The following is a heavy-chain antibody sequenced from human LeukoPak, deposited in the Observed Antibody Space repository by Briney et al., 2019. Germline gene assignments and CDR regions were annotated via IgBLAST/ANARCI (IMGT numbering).Heavy chain of an antibody. J-gene: IGHJ4*02. CDR2: ISYDGSNK. Sequence: PGGSLRLSCAASGFPFSDYAMHWVRQAPGKGLEWVAVISYDGSNKYYADSVKGRVTISRDNSNNTLYLQMKNLRAEDTAVYYCAKRYSTSWFDLFRWLIDYWGQGTLVTVSS. D-gene: IGHD6-13*01. V-gene: IGHV3-30*04. CDR3: AKRYSTSWFDLFRWLIDY. CDR1: GFPFSDYA.